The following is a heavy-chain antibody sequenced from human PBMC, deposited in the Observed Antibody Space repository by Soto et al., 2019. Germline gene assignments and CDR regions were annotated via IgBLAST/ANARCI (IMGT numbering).Heavy chain of an antibody. V-gene: IGHV6-1*01. Sequence: SRALELPCAISVDNVSSSRTAWDCIRQSPWRGVEWLGRTYCRSKWDNDYAVSVKSRIPITPPTPTTPFSLQLNAVSPEDTAVYYCTRGPAAAGYNSWGQGTRVTVS. CDR3: TRGPAAAGYNS. CDR1: VDNVSSSRTA. CDR2: TYCRSKWDN. J-gene: IGHJ4*02. D-gene: IGHD6-13*01.